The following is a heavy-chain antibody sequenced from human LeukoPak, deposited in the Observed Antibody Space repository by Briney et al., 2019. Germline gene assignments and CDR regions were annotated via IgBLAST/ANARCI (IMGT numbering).Heavy chain of an antibody. Sequence: GGSLRLSCAASGFTFSSYGIHWVRQAPGKGLEWVAFIGYDGNNKYFADSVKGRFTISRDNSKSTQYLQMNSLRAEDTAVYYCARGSGYYYEHWGQGTLVTISS. CDR2: IGYDGNNK. D-gene: IGHD3-22*01. CDR3: ARGSGYYYEH. CDR1: GFTFSSYG. V-gene: IGHV3-30*02. J-gene: IGHJ1*01.